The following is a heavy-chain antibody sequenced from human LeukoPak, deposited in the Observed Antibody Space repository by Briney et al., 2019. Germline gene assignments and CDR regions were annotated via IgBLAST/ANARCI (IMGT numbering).Heavy chain of an antibody. V-gene: IGHV3-33*01. J-gene: IGHJ4*02. D-gene: IGHD1-26*01. CDR3: ARQGIVGAKRGGWFDY. Sequence: GGSLRLSCAASGFTFSSYGMHWVRQAPGKGREWVAVIWYDGSNENYADSVKGRFTISRDNSKKTMYLQMNSLRAEDTAVYYCARQGIVGAKRGGWFDYWGQGTLVTVSS. CDR1: GFTFSSYG. CDR2: IWYDGSNE.